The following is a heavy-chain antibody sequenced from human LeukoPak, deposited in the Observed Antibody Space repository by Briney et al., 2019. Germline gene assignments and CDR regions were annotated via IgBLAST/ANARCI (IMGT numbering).Heavy chain of an antibody. D-gene: IGHD3-22*01. CDR1: GGSISSSSYY. CDR2: IYYSGST. Sequence: SETLSLTCTVSGGSISSSSYYWGWIRQPPGKGLEWIGSIYYSGSTYYNPSLKSRVTISVDTSKNQFSLKLSSVTAADTAVYYCASFGSSSWLSPYFDYWGQGTLVTVSS. J-gene: IGHJ4*02. CDR3: ASFGSSSWLSPYFDY. V-gene: IGHV4-39*07.